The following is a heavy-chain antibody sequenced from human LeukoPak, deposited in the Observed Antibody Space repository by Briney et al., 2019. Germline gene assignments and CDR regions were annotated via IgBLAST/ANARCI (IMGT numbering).Heavy chain of an antibody. CDR1: GYSFTSYW. Sequence: GESLKISCKGSGYSFTSYWIGWVRQMPGKGLEWMGIIYPGDSDTRYSPSFQGQVTISADKSISTAYLQWSSLKASDTAMYYCARHRLRFLDGDAFDIWGQGTMVTVSS. D-gene: IGHD3-3*01. J-gene: IGHJ3*02. CDR2: IYPGDSDT. V-gene: IGHV5-51*01. CDR3: ARHRLRFLDGDAFDI.